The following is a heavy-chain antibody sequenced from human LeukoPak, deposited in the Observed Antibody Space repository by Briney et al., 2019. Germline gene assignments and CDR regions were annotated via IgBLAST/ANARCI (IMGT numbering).Heavy chain of an antibody. CDR3: ARGYSGSYYVGFDY. CDR2: IIPILGIA. CDR1: GGTFSSYA. Sequence: SVKVSCQASGGTFSSYAISWVRQAPGQGLAWMGRIIPILGIANYAKKSQGRVTITADKSTSTAYMELSSLRSEDTAVYYCARGYSGSYYVGFDYWGQGTLVTVSS. D-gene: IGHD1-26*01. V-gene: IGHV1-69*04. J-gene: IGHJ4*02.